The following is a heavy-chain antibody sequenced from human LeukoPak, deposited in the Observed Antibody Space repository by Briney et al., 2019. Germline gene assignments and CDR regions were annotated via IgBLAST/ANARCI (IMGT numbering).Heavy chain of an antibody. CDR1: GGSISSYY. CDR3: ARLPVAVPGTYSDY. CDR2: IYYSGST. V-gene: IGHV4-59*08. Sequence: SETLSLTCTVSGGSISSYYWSWIRQPPGKGPEWIGYIYYSGSTNYNPSLKSRVTISVDTSKNQFSLKLSSVTAADTAVYYCARLPVAVPGTYSDYWGQGTLVTVSS. D-gene: IGHD6-19*01. J-gene: IGHJ4*02.